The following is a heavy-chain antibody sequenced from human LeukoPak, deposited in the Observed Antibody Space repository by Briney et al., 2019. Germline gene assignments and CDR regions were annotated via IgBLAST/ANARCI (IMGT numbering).Heavy chain of an antibody. CDR2: INPNGGST. CDR3: ARSAIQLWFLDY. V-gene: IGHV1-46*03. J-gene: IGHJ4*02. D-gene: IGHD5-18*01. Sequence: GASVKVSCKASGYTFTSYYMHWVRQAPGQGLEWMGIINPNGGSTSYAQKFQGRVTMTRDTSTSTVYMELSSLRSEDTAVYYCARSAIQLWFLDYWGQGTLVTVSS. CDR1: GYTFTSYY.